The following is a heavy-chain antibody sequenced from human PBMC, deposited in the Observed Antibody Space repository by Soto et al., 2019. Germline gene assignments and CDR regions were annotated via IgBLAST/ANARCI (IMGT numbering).Heavy chain of an antibody. CDR3: ASGADYHAQKYYYDSSGYYFDY. Sequence: PGESLKISCKGSGYSFTSYWIGWVRQMPGKGLEWMGIIYPGDSDTRYSPSFQGQVTISADKSISTAYLQWSSLKASDSAMYYCASGADYHAQKYYYDSSGYYFDYWGQGTLVTVSS. CDR1: GYSFTSYW. D-gene: IGHD3-22*01. V-gene: IGHV5-51*01. J-gene: IGHJ4*02. CDR2: IYPGDSDT.